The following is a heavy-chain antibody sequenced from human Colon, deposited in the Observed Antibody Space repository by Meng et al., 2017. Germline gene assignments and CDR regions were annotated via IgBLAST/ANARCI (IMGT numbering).Heavy chain of an antibody. CDR3: ARVPTTVDPFES. V-gene: IGHV4-4*02. CDR2: IYQSGST. D-gene: IGHD4-23*01. CDR1: GVSISSNNW. J-gene: IGHJ4*02. Sequence: QGHRQESGPGLVKLSGTLSLTCTVSGVSISSNNWWSWVRQSPGRGLEWIGEIYQSGSTNYSPSLKSRVTISLDKSKNQFSLKVSYMTAADTAVYFCARVPTTVDPFESWGQGTLVTVSS.